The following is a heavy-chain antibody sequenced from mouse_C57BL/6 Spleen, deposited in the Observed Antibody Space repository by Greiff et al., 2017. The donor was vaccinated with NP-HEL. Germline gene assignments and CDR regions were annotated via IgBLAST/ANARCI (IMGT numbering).Heavy chain of an antibody. CDR1: GYRFNNYA. CDR2: IRSKSNNYAT. J-gene: IGHJ3*01. CDR3: VNVAY. Sequence: EVKLQESGGGLVQPKGSLKLSCAASGYRFNNYAMNWVSQAPGKGLEWVARIRSKSNNYATYYADSVKDRFTISRDDSESILYLQMNNLKTDDRAMYYCVNVAYWGQGTLVTVSA. V-gene: IGHV10-1*01.